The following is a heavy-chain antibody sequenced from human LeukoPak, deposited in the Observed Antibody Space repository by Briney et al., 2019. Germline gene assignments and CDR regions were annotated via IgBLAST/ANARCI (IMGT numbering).Heavy chain of an antibody. CDR1: GYTFTSYY. CDR3: ARVATTVTTVHPYYYYYYMDV. CDR2: INPSGGST. Sequence: ASVKVSCKASGYTFTSYYMHWVRQAPGQGLEWMGIINPSGGSTSYAQKFQGRVTMTRDTSTSTVYMELSSLRSEDTAVYYCARVATTVTTVHPYYYYYYMDVWGKGTTVTVSS. D-gene: IGHD4-11*01. V-gene: IGHV1-46*01. J-gene: IGHJ6*03.